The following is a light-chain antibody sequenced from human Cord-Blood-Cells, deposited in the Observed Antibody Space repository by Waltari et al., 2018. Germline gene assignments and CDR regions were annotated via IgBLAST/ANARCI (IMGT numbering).Light chain of an antibody. J-gene: IGKJ1*01. CDR3: QQYGSSPTT. CDR1: PSVSSSY. CDR2: GAS. V-gene: IGKV3-20*01. Sequence: EIVLTQSPGTLSLSPGEGATLSCRASPSVSSSYLAWYQQKPGQAPRLLIYGASSRATGIPDRFSGSGSGTDFTLTISRLEPEDFAVYYCQQYGSSPTTCGQGTKVEIK.